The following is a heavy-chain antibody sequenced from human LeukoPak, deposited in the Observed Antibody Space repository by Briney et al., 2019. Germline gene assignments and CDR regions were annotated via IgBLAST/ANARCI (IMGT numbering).Heavy chain of an antibody. CDR2: IRYDGSNK. D-gene: IGHD3-3*01. V-gene: IGHV3-30*02. CDR3: AKDQFWSED. J-gene: IGHJ4*02. CDR1: AFTFSSYG. Sequence: GRSLRVSCAASAFTFSSYGMDCVRQAPGKGLEWVAFIRYDGSNKYYADSVKGRFTISRDNSKNTLYLQMSSLRAEDTAVYYCAKDQFWSEDWGQGTLVTVSS.